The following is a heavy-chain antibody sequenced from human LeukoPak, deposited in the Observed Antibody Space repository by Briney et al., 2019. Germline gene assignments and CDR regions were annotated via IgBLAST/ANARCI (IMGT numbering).Heavy chain of an antibody. J-gene: IGHJ4*02. CDR1: GFTFSNYW. CDR3: ARGLYSGSYYSDY. Sequence: GGSLRLSCAASGFTFSNYWMHWVRQAPGKGLVWVSRINSDGSSTSYADSVKGRFTISRDNTKNTLYLQMNSLRAEDTAVYYCARGLYSGSYYSDYWGQETLPTVSS. CDR2: INSDGSST. V-gene: IGHV3-74*01. D-gene: IGHD1-26*01.